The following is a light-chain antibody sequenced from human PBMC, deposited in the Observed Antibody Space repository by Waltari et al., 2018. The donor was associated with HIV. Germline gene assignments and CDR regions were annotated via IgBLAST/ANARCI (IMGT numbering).Light chain of an antibody. CDR2: TNN. Sequence: SVLTQPPSASGTPGQRVTISCSGSSSNIGNNYVYWYQQLSGTAPKRLIDTNNQRPSGVPDRCSGSKSGTSASLDISGLRSEDEAYYYCLAWDDSLRGHVFGSGTEVTVL. CDR1: SSNIGNNY. CDR3: LAWDDSLRGHV. V-gene: IGLV1-47*01. J-gene: IGLJ1*01.